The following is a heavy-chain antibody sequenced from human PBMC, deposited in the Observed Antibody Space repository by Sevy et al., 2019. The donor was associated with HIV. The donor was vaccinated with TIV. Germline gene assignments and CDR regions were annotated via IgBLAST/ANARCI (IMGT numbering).Heavy chain of an antibody. Sequence: GGSLRLSCAASGFTFSSYGMHWVRQAPGKGLEWVAVIWYDGSNKYYADSVKGRFTISRDNSENTLYLQMNSLRAEDTAVYYCAREPTQGSYYYYGMDVWGQGTTVTVSS. J-gene: IGHJ6*02. V-gene: IGHV3-33*01. D-gene: IGHD3-10*01. CDR1: GFTFSSYG. CDR2: IWYDGSNK. CDR3: AREPTQGSYYYYGMDV.